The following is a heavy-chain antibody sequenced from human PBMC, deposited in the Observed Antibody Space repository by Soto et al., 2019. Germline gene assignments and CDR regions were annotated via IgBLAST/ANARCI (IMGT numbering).Heavy chain of an antibody. D-gene: IGHD3-10*01. CDR2: IYPGDSDT. J-gene: IGHJ3*02. Sequence: GESLKISCKGSGYSFTSYWIGWVRQMPGKGLEWMGIIYPGDSDTRYSPSFQGQVTISADKSISTAYLQWSSLKASDTAMYYCASQTRVRGVYNDAFHIWGQGTMVTVSS. CDR3: ASQTRVRGVYNDAFHI. V-gene: IGHV5-51*01. CDR1: GYSFTSYW.